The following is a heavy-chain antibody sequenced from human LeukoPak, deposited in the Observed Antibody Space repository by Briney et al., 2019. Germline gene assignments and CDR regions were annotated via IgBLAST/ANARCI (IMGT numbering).Heavy chain of an antibody. CDR1: GFTFSSYG. D-gene: IGHD2-15*01. V-gene: IGHV3-30*18. Sequence: PGRSLRLSCAASGFTFSSYGMHWVRQAPGKGLEWVAVISYDGSNKYYADSVKGRFTISRDNSKNTLYLQMNSLRAEDTAVYYCANSLWDIVVVVAATPGHAFDIWGQGTMVTVSS. CDR3: ANSLWDIVVVVAATPGHAFDI. CDR2: ISYDGSNK. J-gene: IGHJ3*02.